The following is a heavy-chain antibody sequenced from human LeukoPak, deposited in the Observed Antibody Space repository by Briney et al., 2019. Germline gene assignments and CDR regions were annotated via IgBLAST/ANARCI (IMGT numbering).Heavy chain of an antibody. CDR3: ARRRPAHDAFDI. V-gene: IGHV4-59*01. Sequence: NPSETLSLTCTVSGDSISSYYWSWIRQPPRKGLEWIGYIYYSGTTNYNPSLKSRVTISVDTSKNQFSLKLSSVTAADTAVYYCARRRPAHDAFDIWGQGTLVTVSS. CDR2: IYYSGTT. D-gene: IGHD2-2*01. CDR1: GDSISSYY. J-gene: IGHJ3*02.